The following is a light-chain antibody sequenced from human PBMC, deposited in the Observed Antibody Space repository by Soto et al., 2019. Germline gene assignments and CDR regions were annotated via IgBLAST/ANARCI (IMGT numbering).Light chain of an antibody. CDR3: QQSYSTPIS. V-gene: IGKV1-39*01. J-gene: IGKJ5*01. CDR2: TAS. CDR1: QSISSH. Sequence: DIRMTQSPSSLCASVGDTVTITCRASQSISSHLNWYQQKPGKAPNLLMYTASNLQSGVPSRFSGSGSGTDFTLTISSLQPEDFATYYCQQSYSTPISFGQGTR.